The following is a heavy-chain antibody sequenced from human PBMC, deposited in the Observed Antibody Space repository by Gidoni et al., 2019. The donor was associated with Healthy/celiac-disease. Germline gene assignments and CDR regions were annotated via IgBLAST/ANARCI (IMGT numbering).Heavy chain of an antibody. CDR2: IYYSGST. Sequence: QLQLQESGPGLVKPSETLSLTCTVSGGSISSSRYYWGWIRQPPGKGLEWIGSIYYSGSTYYNPSLKSRVTISVDTSKNQFSLKLSSVTAADTAVYYCARVGIAAAGTQRMGNIPPPLVIDYWGQGTLVTVSS. CDR1: GGSISSSRYY. D-gene: IGHD6-13*01. J-gene: IGHJ4*02. CDR3: ARVGIAAAGTQRMGNIPPPLVIDY. V-gene: IGHV4-39*01.